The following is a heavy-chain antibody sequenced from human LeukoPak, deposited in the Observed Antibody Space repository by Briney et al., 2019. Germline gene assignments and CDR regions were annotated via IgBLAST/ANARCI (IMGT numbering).Heavy chain of an antibody. D-gene: IGHD6-13*01. Sequence: SETLSLTCTVSSGSIIGYYWAWIRQPPGKGLEWIGYIQYRGTTEYNPSLASRATISVDTAKDQFSLNLRSVTAADTAVYYCARDRAAGTLDFWGQGTLVTVSS. CDR1: SGSIIGYY. J-gene: IGHJ4*02. CDR2: IQYRGTT. CDR3: ARDRAAGTLDF. V-gene: IGHV4-59*01.